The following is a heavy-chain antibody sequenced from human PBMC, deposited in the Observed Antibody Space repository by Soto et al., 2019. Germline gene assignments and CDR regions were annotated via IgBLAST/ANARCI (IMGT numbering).Heavy chain of an antibody. Sequence: SGESLKISCQGSGDTFAGHWIAWVRQMPGKGLEWMGIIYAGDSESRVSPSFQGRVTMSADKSSRTIYLQWSSLKPSDTGMYYCAMLNTFTGGAYLASWGQGTLVTVSS. CDR2: IYAGDSES. CDR1: GDTFAGHW. J-gene: IGHJ4*02. D-gene: IGHD3-16*01. CDR3: AMLNTFTGGAYLAS. V-gene: IGHV5-51*01.